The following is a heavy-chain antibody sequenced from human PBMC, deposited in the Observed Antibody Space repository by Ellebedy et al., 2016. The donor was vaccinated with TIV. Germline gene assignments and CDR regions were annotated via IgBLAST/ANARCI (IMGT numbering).Heavy chain of an antibody. Sequence: AASVKVSCKASGYTFTDYYMHWVRQAPGQGLEWMGWINPDSGGTNYAQKFQGRVTMTRDTSITTAYMELKRLTSDDTATYYCASVTFSSLSPFDYWGQGTLVTVSS. J-gene: IGHJ4*02. V-gene: IGHV1-2*02. CDR2: INPDSGGT. D-gene: IGHD2-2*01. CDR3: ASVTFSSLSPFDY. CDR1: GYTFTDYY.